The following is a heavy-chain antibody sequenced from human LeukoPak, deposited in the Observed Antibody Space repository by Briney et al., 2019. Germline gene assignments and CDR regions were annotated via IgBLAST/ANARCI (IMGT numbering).Heavy chain of an antibody. J-gene: IGHJ5*02. V-gene: IGHV3-74*01. CDR3: AKVRLLPTVTTPLYNWFDP. CDR1: GFTFSSYW. Sequence: GGSLRLSCAASGFTFSSYWMHWVRQAPGKGLVWVSRINSDGSSTTYADSVKGRFTISRDNSKNTLYLQMNSLRAEDTAVYYCAKVRLLPTVTTPLYNWFDPWGQGTLVTVSS. CDR2: INSDGSST. D-gene: IGHD4-17*01.